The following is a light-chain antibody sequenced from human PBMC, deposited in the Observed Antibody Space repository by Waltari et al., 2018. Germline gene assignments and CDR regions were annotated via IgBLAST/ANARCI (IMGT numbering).Light chain of an antibody. CDR1: QGISGY. V-gene: IGKV1-8*01. J-gene: IGKJ1*01. CDR3: RQYYSYPRT. CDR2: AAS. Sequence: AIRVTQSPSSPSAPTGDRVTITRRASQGISGYLAWYQQQPGNAPKPLIYAASALQSGVRSRVSGSGSGTDFSLSISCLQSDYFASDFCRQYYSYPRTCGQGTKVEI.